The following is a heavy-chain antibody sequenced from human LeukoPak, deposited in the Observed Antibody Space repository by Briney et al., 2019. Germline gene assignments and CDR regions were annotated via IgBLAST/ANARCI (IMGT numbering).Heavy chain of an antibody. CDR3: ARGGYCSSTSCPPYYYYYGMDV. D-gene: IGHD2-2*01. V-gene: IGHV4-34*01. J-gene: IGHJ6*02. Sequence: SETLSLTCAVYGGSFSCYYWSWIRQPPGKGLEWIGEINHSGSTNYNPSLKSRVTISVDTSKNQFSLKLSSVTAADTAVYYCARGGYCSSTSCPPYYYYYGMDVWGQGTTVTVSS. CDR1: GGSFSCYY. CDR2: INHSGST.